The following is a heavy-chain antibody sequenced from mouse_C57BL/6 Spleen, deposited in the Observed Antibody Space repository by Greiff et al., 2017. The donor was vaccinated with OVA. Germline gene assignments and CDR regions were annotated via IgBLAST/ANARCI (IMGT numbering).Heavy chain of an antibody. CDR3: ASGLITFDY. V-gene: IGHV1-64*01. Sequence: QVQLKQPGAELVKPGASVKLSCKASGYTFTSYWMHWVKQRPGQGLEWIGMIHPNSGSTNYNAKFKSKATMTVDKSSSTAYMQLSSLTSEDSAVYYCASGLITFDYWGQGTTLTVSS. CDR2: IHPNSGST. CDR1: GYTFTSYW. J-gene: IGHJ2*01. D-gene: IGHD1-1*01.